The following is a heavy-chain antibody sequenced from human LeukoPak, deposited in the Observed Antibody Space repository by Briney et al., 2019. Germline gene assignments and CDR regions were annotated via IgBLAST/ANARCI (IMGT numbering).Heavy chain of an antibody. D-gene: IGHD1-1*01. CDR2: ISSSSSYI. V-gene: IGHV3-21*01. Sequence: GGSLRLSCAASGFTFSSYAMSWVRQAPGKGLEWVSSISSSSSYIYYADSVKGRFTISRDNAKNSLYLQMNGLRAEDTAVYYCARDVERYGMDVWGQGTTVTVSS. CDR1: GFTFSSYA. J-gene: IGHJ6*02. CDR3: ARDVERYGMDV.